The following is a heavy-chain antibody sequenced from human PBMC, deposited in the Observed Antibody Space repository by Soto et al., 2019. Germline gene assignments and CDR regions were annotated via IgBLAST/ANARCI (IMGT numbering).Heavy chain of an antibody. Sequence: QVHLVQSGAEVKKPGASVKVSCKGSGFTFTSYGITWVRQAPGQGLEWMGWISAHNGNTDYAQKLQGRVTVTRDTSTSTAYMELRSLRSDDTAVYFCARGRYGDYWGQGALVTVSS. V-gene: IGHV1-18*01. CDR2: ISAHNGNT. D-gene: IGHD1-1*01. CDR3: ARGRYGDY. CDR1: GFTFTSYG. J-gene: IGHJ4*02.